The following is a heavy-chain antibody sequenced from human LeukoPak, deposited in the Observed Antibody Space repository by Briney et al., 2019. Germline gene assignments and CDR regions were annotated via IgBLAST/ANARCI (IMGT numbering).Heavy chain of an antibody. CDR3: AAYGSNVAEYFQY. D-gene: IGHD4-23*01. CDR2: MNPNSGNT. Sequence: ASVKVSCKASGYTFTSYDINWVRQATGQGLEWMGWMNPNSGNTGYAQKFQGRVTMTRNTSISTAYMELSSLRSEDAAVYYCAAYGSNVAEYFQYWGQGTLVAVSS. J-gene: IGHJ1*01. V-gene: IGHV1-8*01. CDR1: GYTFTSYD.